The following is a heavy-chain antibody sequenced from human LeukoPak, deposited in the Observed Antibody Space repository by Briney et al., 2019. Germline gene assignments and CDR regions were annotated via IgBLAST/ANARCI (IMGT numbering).Heavy chain of an antibody. V-gene: IGHV4-59*01. D-gene: IGHD3-3*01. CDR3: ASTPRLRPRPPDYDFWSGYPRYYYYYMDV. CDR2: IYYSGST. J-gene: IGHJ6*03. Sequence: PSETLSLTCTASGGSISSYYWSWIRQPPGKGLEWIGYIYYSGSTNYNPSLKSRVTISVDTSKNQFSLKLSSVTAADTAVYYCASTPRLRPRPPDYDFWSGYPRYYYYYMDVWGKGTTVTVSS. CDR1: GGSISSYY.